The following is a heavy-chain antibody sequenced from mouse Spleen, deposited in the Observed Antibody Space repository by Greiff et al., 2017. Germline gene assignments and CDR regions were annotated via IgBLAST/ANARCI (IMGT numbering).Heavy chain of an antibody. CDR1: GFTFSSYY. V-gene: IGHV5-6-4*01. J-gene: IGHJ3*01. Sequence: EVKLMESGGGLVKLGGSLKLSCAASGFTFSSYYMSWVRQTPEKRLEWVATISSGGGSTYYPDSVKGRFTISRDNAKNTLYLQMSSLNSEDTAVYYCARDGGYGSSPWGQGTLVTVSA. CDR2: ISSGGGST. D-gene: IGHD1-1*01. CDR3: ARDGGYGSSP.